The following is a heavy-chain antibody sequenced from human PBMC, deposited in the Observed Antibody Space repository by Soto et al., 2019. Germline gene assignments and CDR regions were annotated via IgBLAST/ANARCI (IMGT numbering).Heavy chain of an antibody. D-gene: IGHD7-27*01. V-gene: IGHV3-11*01. Sequence: QAHVVESGGGLVKPGASLRLSCTASGFTFSDCYMSWIRQAPGKGLEWVAYISSSGRTIFYADSVRGRFTISRDNANNSLYLNMNSLRAEDTAVYYYAAGGCWGSFDYWGQGTLVTVSP. CDR3: AAGGCWGSFDY. J-gene: IGHJ4*02. CDR1: GFTFSDCY. CDR2: ISSSGRTI.